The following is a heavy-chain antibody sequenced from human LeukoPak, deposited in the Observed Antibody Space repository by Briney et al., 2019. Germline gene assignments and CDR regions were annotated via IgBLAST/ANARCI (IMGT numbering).Heavy chain of an antibody. CDR2: MYYSGST. V-gene: IGHV4-61*08. CDR3: ARAIDPGDNWFDP. Sequence: SETLSLTCTVSGGSISSGGYYWSWIRQPPGKGLEWIGSMYYSGSTNYNPSLKSRVTILVDTSKSQFSLKLTSVTAADTAVYYCARAIDPGDNWFDPWGQGTLVTVSS. CDR1: GGSISSGGYY. D-gene: IGHD3-9*01. J-gene: IGHJ5*02.